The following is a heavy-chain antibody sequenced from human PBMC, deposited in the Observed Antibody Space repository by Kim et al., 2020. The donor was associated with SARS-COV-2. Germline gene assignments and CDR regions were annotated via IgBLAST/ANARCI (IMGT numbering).Heavy chain of an antibody. CDR3: AREEVGYYYGNDAFDI. D-gene: IGHD3-10*01. CDR2: INAGNGNT. Sequence: ASVKVSCKASGYTFTSYAMHWVRQAPGQRLEWMGWINAGNGNTKYSQKFQGRVTITRDTSASTAYMELSSLRSEDTAVYYCAREEVGYYYGNDAFDIWGQGTMVTVSS. V-gene: IGHV1-3*01. J-gene: IGHJ3*02. CDR1: GYTFTSYA.